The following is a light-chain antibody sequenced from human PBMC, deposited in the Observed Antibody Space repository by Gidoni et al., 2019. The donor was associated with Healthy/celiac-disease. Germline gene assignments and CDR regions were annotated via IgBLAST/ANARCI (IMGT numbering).Light chain of an antibody. Sequence: DIQMTQSPSSVSASVGDRVTISCRASQGISSWLAWYQQKPGQAPRLLIYSASTLYTGVPSRFSGSGSGTDFTLTISSLQPEDFATYYCQQANSSPLTFGGGTKVEIK. CDR1: QGISSW. J-gene: IGKJ4*01. CDR2: SAS. CDR3: QQANSSPLT. V-gene: IGKV1-12*01.